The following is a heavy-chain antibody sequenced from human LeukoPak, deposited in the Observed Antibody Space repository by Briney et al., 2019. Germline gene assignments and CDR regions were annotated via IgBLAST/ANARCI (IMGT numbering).Heavy chain of an antibody. V-gene: IGHV4-4*02. CDR1: GGSISSSNW. D-gene: IGHD6-19*01. J-gene: IGHJ4*02. Sequence: SGTLSLTCAVSGGSISSSNWWSWVRQPPGKGLEWIGEIYHSGSTNYNPSLKSRVTISVDKSKNQFSLKLSSVTAADTAVYYCARVGVSIAVAAGNPFDYWGQGTLVTVSS. CDR2: IYHSGST. CDR3: ARVGVSIAVAAGNPFDY.